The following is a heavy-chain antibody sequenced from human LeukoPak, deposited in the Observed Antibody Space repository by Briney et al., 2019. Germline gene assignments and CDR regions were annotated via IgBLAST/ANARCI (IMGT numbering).Heavy chain of an antibody. V-gene: IGHV3-48*03. CDR1: GFTFSSYE. D-gene: IGHD4-17*01. CDR2: ISSSGSTI. Sequence: GGSLRLSCAASGFTFSSYEMNWVRQAPGKGLEWVSYISSSGSTIYYADSVKGRFIISRDNAKNSLYLQMNSLRAEGTAVYYCARDIMTTVTTIDYWGQGTLVTVSS. J-gene: IGHJ4*02. CDR3: ARDIMTTVTTIDY.